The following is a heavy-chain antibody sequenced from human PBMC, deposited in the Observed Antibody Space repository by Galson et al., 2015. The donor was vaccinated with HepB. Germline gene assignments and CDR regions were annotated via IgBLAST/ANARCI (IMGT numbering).Heavy chain of an antibody. CDR1: GFTFSNAW. D-gene: IGHD3-3*01. V-gene: IGHV3-15*01. CDR2: IKSKTDGGTT. Sequence: SLRLSCAASGFTFSNAWMSWVRQAPGKGLEWVGRIKSKTDGGTTDYAAPAKGRFTISRDDSKNTLYLQMNSLKTEDTAVYYCTTPDYDFWSGYYTEVPTNYWGQGTLVTVSS. J-gene: IGHJ4*02. CDR3: TTPDYDFWSGYYTEVPTNY.